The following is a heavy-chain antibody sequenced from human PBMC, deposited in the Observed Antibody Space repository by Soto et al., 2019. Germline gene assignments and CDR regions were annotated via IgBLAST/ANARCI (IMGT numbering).Heavy chain of an antibody. Sequence: GGSLRLSCAASGFTFSSYGMHWVRQAPGKGLEWVAVIWYDGSNKYYADSVKGRFTISRDNSKNTLYLQMNSLRAEDTAVYYCARDQLENYYYGMDVWGQGTTVTVSS. D-gene: IGHD6-6*01. J-gene: IGHJ6*02. CDR3: ARDQLENYYYGMDV. CDR1: GFTFSSYG. CDR2: IWYDGSNK. V-gene: IGHV3-33*01.